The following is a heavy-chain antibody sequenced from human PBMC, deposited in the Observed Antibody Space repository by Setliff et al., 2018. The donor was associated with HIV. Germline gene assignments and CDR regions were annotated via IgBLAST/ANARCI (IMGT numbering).Heavy chain of an antibody. V-gene: IGHV3-48*01. Sequence: HPGGSLRLSCTASGFTFSSYSMNWVRQAPGRGLEWVSYISGDSNNIDYTDSVKGRFTISRDNAKNSLYLQMNSLRAEDAAVYYCATDLHWAFDYWGQGSLVTVSS. CDR1: GFTFSSYS. J-gene: IGHJ4*02. CDR3: ATDLHWAFDY. D-gene: IGHD7-27*01. CDR2: ISGDSNNI.